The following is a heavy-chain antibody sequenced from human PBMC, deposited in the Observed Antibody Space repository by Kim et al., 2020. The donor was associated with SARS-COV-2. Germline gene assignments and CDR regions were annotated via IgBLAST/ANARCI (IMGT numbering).Heavy chain of an antibody. Sequence: SETLSLTCAVYGGSFSGYYWSWIRQPPGKGLEWIGEINRSGSTNYNPSLKSRVTISVDTSKNQFSLKLSSVTAADTAVYYCARGFFPIVVVSQKRINWFDPWGQGTLVTVSS. CDR1: GGSFSGYY. CDR3: ARGFFPIVVVSQKRINWFDP. J-gene: IGHJ5*02. D-gene: IGHD3-22*01. CDR2: INRSGST. V-gene: IGHV4-34*01.